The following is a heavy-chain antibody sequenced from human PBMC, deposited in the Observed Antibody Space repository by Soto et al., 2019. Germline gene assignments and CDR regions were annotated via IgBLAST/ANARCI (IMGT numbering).Heavy chain of an antibody. D-gene: IGHD3-16*01. CDR1: GAFITSNSYY. J-gene: IGHJ4*02. Sequence: QLQLQESGPGLVKPSETLSLTCTVSGAFITSNSYYWGWIRQSPGKGLEWIGNIYFSGTTYYNPSLESRVTISVHTSKRQFSLRLSSVTAADTAVYYCARRARGANFDFWGQGTLVTVSS. CDR3: ARRARGANFDF. CDR2: IYFSGTT. V-gene: IGHV4-39*01.